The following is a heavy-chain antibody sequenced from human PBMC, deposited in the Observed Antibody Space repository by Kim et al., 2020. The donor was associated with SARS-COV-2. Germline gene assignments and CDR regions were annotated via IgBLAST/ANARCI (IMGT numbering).Heavy chain of an antibody. D-gene: IGHD6-13*01. CDR3: ARGDGRSSWYSAFDI. J-gene: IGHJ3*02. V-gene: IGHV3-11*01. Sequence: DSVKGRFTISRDNAKNSLYLQMNSLRAEDTAVYYCARGDGRSSWYSAFDIWGQGTMVTVSS.